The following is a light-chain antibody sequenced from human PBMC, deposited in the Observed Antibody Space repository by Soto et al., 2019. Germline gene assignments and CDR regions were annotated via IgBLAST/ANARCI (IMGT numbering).Light chain of an antibody. V-gene: IGKV1-39*01. CDR2: DAS. CDR1: QSIINY. Sequence: DIQMTQSPSSLSASVGDRVTITCRASQSIINYLNWYQQKPGKAPKLLLYDASSLQSGVPLRFSGSGSGTDFTLTISSLQPEDFATYYCQQSYTIPITLGQGTRLEIK. J-gene: IGKJ5*01. CDR3: QQSYTIPIT.